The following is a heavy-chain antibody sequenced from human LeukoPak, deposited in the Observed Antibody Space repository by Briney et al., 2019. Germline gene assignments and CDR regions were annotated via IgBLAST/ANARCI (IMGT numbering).Heavy chain of an antibody. CDR2: IIPIFGTA. Sequence: LVTVSFKASGGTFSSYAISWVRQAPRQGLEWMGGIIPIFGTANYAQKFQGRVTITADKSTSTAYMELSSLRSEDTAVYYCASSGWGGLWAVANDYYYYCMDVWGKGTTVTVSS. J-gene: IGHJ6*04. V-gene: IGHV1-69*06. CDR3: ASSGWGGLWAVANDYYYYCMDV. D-gene: IGHD6-19*01. CDR1: GGTFSSYA.